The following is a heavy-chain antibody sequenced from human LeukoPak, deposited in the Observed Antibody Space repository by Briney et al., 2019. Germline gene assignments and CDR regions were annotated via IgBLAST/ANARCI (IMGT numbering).Heavy chain of an antibody. D-gene: IGHD3-10*01. Sequence: SETLSLTCTVSGGSISSSSYYWGWIRQPPGKGLEWIGSIYYSGSTYYNPSLKSRVTISVDTSKNQFSLKLSSVTAADTAVYYCARQTSGSGSYPDYYYYYYMDVWGKGTTVTISS. J-gene: IGHJ6*03. CDR3: ARQTSGSGSYPDYYYYYYMDV. CDR2: IYYSGST. V-gene: IGHV4-39*01. CDR1: GGSISSSSYY.